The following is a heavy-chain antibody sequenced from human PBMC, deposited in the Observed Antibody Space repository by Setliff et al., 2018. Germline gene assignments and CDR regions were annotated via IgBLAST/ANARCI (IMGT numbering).Heavy chain of an antibody. Sequence: ASVKVSCKASGYTFSNYGVTWVRQAPGQGLEWMGWVTVYNGNTKYAQNLQGRLTLTTDISTSTAYMELGSLTTDDTAVYYCARGFETEWLLVGGMDVWGQGTTVTVSS. CDR2: VTVYNGNT. D-gene: IGHD3-3*01. CDR1: GYTFSNYG. V-gene: IGHV1-18*01. CDR3: ARGFETEWLLVGGMDV. J-gene: IGHJ6*02.